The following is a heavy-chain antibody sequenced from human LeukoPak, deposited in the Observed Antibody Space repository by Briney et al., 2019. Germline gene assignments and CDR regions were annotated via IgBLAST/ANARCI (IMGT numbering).Heavy chain of an antibody. CDR3: AKPPPDSSSWLFDY. Sequence: GGSLRLSCAASGFTFSTYAMSWVRQAPGNGLEWVSTISDNGGSTYYADSVKGRFTISRDNSKNTLYLQMNSLRVEDTAVYYCAKPPPDSSSWLFDYWGQGTLVTVSS. D-gene: IGHD6-13*01. V-gene: IGHV3-23*01. CDR2: ISDNGGST. J-gene: IGHJ4*02. CDR1: GFTFSTYA.